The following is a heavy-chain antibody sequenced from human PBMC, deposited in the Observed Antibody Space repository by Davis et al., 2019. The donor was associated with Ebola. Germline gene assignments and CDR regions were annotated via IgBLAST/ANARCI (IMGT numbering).Heavy chain of an antibody. Sequence: MPSETLSLTCTVSGGSISSYYWSWIRQPPGKGLEWIGYIYYSGSTNYNPSLKSRVTISVDTSKNQFSLKLSSVTAADTAVYYCAREDGYYSSTSCYRGWFDPWGQGTLVTVSS. CDR3: AREDGYYSSTSCYRGWFDP. D-gene: IGHD2-2*01. V-gene: IGHV4-59*12. J-gene: IGHJ5*02. CDR2: IYYSGST. CDR1: GGSISSYY.